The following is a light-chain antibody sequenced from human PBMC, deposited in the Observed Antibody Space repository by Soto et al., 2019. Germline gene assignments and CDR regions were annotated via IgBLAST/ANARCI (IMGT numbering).Light chain of an antibody. CDR2: YDS. CDR1: NIGSKS. CDR3: QVWDSSSDHALYV. J-gene: IGLJ1*01. V-gene: IGLV3-21*04. Sequence: SYELTQPPSVSVAPGKTARITCGGNNIGSKSVHWYQQKPGQAPVLVIYYDSDRPSGIPERFSGSNSVNTATLTISRVEAGDEADYYCQVWDSSSDHALYVFGTGTKLTVL.